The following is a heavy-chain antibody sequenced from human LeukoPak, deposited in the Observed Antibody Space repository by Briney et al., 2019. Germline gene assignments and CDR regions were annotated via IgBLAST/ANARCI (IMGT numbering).Heavy chain of an antibody. D-gene: IGHD2-15*01. Sequence: WVRQPPGKGLEWIGSIYYSGSTYYNPSLKSRVTISVDTSKNQFSLRLKSVTAADTSIYYCARPRSRISWFDPWGQGTLVTVSS. CDR2: IYYSGST. V-gene: IGHV4-39*01. CDR3: ARPRSRISWFDP. J-gene: IGHJ5*02.